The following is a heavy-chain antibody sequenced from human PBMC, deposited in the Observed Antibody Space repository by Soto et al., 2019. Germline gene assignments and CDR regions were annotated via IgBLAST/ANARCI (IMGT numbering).Heavy chain of an antibody. V-gene: IGHV1-2*04. CDR2: INPNSGGT. CDR1: GYTFTGYY. J-gene: IGHJ3*02. CDR3: AFGSWSAETFDI. Sequence: GASVKVSCKASGYTFTGYYMHWVRQAPGQGLEWMGWINPNSGGTNYAQKFQGWVTMTRDTSISTAYMELSSLRSDDTAIYYCAFGSWSAETFDIWGQGTMVTVSS. D-gene: IGHD2-8*02.